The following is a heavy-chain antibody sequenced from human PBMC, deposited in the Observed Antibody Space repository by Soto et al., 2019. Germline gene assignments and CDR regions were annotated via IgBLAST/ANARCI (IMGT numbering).Heavy chain of an antibody. J-gene: IGHJ6*02. CDR3: ARRQWLVGGYYYGMDV. Sequence: QVQLVQSGAEVKKPGASVKVSCKASGYTFTNYGISCVRQAPGQGLEWMGWNSAYNGNTNYAQKLQGRVTMTTDTSTSTAYMELRSLRSDDTAVYYCARRQWLVGGYYYGMDVWGQGTTVTVSS. CDR2: NSAYNGNT. D-gene: IGHD6-19*01. V-gene: IGHV1-18*01. CDR1: GYTFTNYG.